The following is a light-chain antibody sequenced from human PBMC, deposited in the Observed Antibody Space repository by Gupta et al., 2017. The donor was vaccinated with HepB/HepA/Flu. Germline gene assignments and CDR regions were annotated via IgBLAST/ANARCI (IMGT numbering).Light chain of an antibody. Sequence: IRMTQSPSSLSASVGDTVSITCRASQNIRISLNWYQQKPGKAPKLLMYSASSLQSGVSSTFSGSGSGTDFTLTINDLQPEDFATYYCQQTDTAPGSFGQGTXLEIK. J-gene: IGKJ2*04. CDR1: QNIRIS. CDR3: QQTDTAPGS. V-gene: IGKV1-39*01. CDR2: SAS.